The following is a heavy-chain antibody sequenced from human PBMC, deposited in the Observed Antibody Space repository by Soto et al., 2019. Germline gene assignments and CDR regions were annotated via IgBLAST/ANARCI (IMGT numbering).Heavy chain of an antibody. J-gene: IGHJ4*02. CDR3: AKSAPMDAGDKYYYDF. CDR1: GGTFSTFG. V-gene: IGHV1-69*13. Sequence: SVKVSCKASGGTFSTFGISWVRQAPGQGPEWMGGIIPFFGTARYSQKFEDRITITADESTNTVYMDLRSLTSEDTAIYYCAKSAPMDAGDKYYYDFWGQGALVTVYS. CDR2: IIPFFGTA. D-gene: IGHD4-17*01.